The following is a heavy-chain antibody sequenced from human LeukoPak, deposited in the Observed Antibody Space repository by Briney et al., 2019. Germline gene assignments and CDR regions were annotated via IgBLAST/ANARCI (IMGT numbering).Heavy chain of an antibody. CDR3: ASRAASYQMLSQGYGMDV. Sequence: TSETLSLTCAVYGGSFSGYYWTWIRQPPGKGLEWIGEINHSGSTNYNPSLKSRVTISVDTSKNQFSLKRSSVPTAETAVYYCASRAASYQMLSQGYGMDVWGQGTTVTVSS. CDR2: INHSGST. J-gene: IGHJ6*02. CDR1: GGSFSGYY. D-gene: IGHD2-2*01. V-gene: IGHV4-34*01.